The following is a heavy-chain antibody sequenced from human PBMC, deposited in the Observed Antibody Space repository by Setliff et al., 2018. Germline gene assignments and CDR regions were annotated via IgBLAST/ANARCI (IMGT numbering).Heavy chain of an antibody. D-gene: IGHD3-10*01. CDR2: TKNKANAGYM. Sequence: GGSLRLSCAASGFSISDHYMDWVRQAPGKGLEWVGRTKNKANAGYMEYAVSVKDRFIISRDDSKNSLYLQMYSLKSDDTAVYYCVRAVVIRGSKPLDSWGQGTLVTVSS. V-gene: IGHV3-72*01. CDR1: GFSISDHY. CDR3: VRAVVIRGSKPLDS. J-gene: IGHJ4*02.